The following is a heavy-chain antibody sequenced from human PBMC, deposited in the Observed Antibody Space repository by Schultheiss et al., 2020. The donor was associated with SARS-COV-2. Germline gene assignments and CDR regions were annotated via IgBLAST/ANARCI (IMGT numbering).Heavy chain of an antibody. Sequence: GSLRLSCAVYGGSFSGYYWGWIRQPPGKGLEWIGSIYYSGSTYYNPSLKSRVTISVDTSKNQFSLKLSSVTAADTAVYYCARHVVTIFGVLRLREFDPWGQGTLVTVSS. CDR3: ARHVVTIFGVLRLREFDP. J-gene: IGHJ5*02. CDR2: IYYSGST. D-gene: IGHD3-3*01. CDR1: GGSFSGYY. V-gene: IGHV4-39*01.